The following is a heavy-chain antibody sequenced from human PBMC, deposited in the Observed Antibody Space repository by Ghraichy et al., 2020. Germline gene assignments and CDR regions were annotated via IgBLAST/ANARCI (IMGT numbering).Heavy chain of an antibody. D-gene: IGHD2-15*01. CDR1: GFTFSSHE. CDR2: ISISGNNK. J-gene: IGHJ3*02. CDR3: ARVGGSCCLFNAFDM. V-gene: IGHV3-48*03. Sequence: GGSLRLSCVASGFTFSSHEMNWVRQAPGKGLEWVSYISISGNNKYYADSVKGRFTISRDNAGNSLSLQMSSLRVEDTAVYYCARVGGSCCLFNAFDMWGQGTMVTVSS.